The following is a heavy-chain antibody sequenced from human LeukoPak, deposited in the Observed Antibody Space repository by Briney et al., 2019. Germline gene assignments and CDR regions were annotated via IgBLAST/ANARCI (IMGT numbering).Heavy chain of an antibody. CDR1: GGSISSSTYY. CDR2: ISYSGST. CDR3: ARLKYSGSYCDY. D-gene: IGHD1-26*01. V-gene: IGHV4-39*01. J-gene: IGHJ4*02. Sequence: SETLSLTCTVSGGSISSSTYYWGWIRQPPGKGLEWIGSISYSGSTYYNPSLKSRVTISVDTSKNQFSLKLSSVTAADTAVYYCARLKYSGSYCDYWGQGTLVTVSS.